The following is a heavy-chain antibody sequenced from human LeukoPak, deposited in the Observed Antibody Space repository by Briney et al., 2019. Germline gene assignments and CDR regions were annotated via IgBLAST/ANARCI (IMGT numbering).Heavy chain of an antibody. CDR1: GYTFTGYY. CDR3: AREGDYYDSRGSFLFS. Sequence: APVKVSCKASGYTFTGYYIHWVRQAPGQGLEWMGWMYPNSGGTNYAQKFQGRVTMTRDTSISTAYMEVRSLRSDDTAVYFCAREGDYYDSRGSFLFSWGQGTLVTVSS. CDR2: MYPNSGGT. V-gene: IGHV1-2*02. J-gene: IGHJ4*02. D-gene: IGHD3-22*01.